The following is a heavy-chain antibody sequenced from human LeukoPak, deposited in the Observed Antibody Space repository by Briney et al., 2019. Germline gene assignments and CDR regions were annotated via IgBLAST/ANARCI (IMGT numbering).Heavy chain of an antibody. V-gene: IGHV4-30-2*01. CDR2: IYHSGST. Sequence: PSETLSLTCAVSGGSISSGGYSWSWIRQPPGKGLEWIGYIYHSGSTYYNPSLKSRVTISVDGSKNQFSLRLSSVTAADTAAYFCARENWRSKSIDFDSWGQGTLVTVSS. J-gene: IGHJ4*02. D-gene: IGHD6-6*01. CDR3: ARENWRSKSIDFDS. CDR1: GGSISSGGYS.